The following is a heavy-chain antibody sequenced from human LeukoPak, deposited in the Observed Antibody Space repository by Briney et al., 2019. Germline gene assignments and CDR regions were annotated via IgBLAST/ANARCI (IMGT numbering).Heavy chain of an antibody. CDR2: INSDGSST. V-gene: IGHV3-74*01. J-gene: IGHJ4*02. CDR1: GSTFSTYW. CDR3: ARDPNSYYDSRGYAIDY. Sequence: PGGSLRLTFAASGSTFSTYWMHWVRQAPGKGLVWVSRINSDGSSTTYADSVKGRFTISRDNAKNTLYLQMNSLRAEDTAVYYCARDPNSYYDSRGYAIDYWGQGTLVTVSS. D-gene: IGHD3-22*01.